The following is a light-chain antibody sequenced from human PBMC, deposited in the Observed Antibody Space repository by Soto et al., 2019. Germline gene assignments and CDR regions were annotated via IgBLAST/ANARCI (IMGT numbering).Light chain of an antibody. CDR3: CSYAGNSTWV. CDR2: EGS. Sequence: QSALTQPASVSGSPGQSITISCTGTSSDVGSYNLVSWYQQHPGKAPKLMIYEGSKRPSGVSNRFPGSKSGNTASLTISGLQAEDEADDYCCSYAGNSTWVFGGGTKETVV. V-gene: IGLV2-23*01. J-gene: IGLJ2*01. CDR1: SSDVGSYNL.